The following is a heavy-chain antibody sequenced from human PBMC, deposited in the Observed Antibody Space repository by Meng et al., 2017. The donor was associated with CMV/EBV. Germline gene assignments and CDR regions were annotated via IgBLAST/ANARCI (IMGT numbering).Heavy chain of an antibody. D-gene: IGHD3-3*01. CDR1: GGSISSSSYY. Sequence: SETLSLTCTVFGGSISSSSYYWGWIRQPPGKGLEWIGSIYYSGSTYYNPSLKSRVTISVDTSKNQFCLKLSSVTAADTAVYYCARDHHTHGFLESYYGMDVWGQGTTVTVSS. CDR3: ARDHHTHGFLESYYGMDV. J-gene: IGHJ6*02. V-gene: IGHV4-39*07. CDR2: IYYSGST.